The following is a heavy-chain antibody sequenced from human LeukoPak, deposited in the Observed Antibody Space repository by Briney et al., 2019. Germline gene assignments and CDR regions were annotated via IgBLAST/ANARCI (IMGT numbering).Heavy chain of an antibody. D-gene: IGHD6-6*01. CDR1: GGTFSSYA. CDR3: ARGMTARPYYYMDV. CDR2: MNPNSGNT. J-gene: IGHJ6*03. Sequence: GASVKVSCKASGGTFSSYAISWVRQAPGQGLEWMGWMNPNSGNTGYAQKFQGRVTITRNTSISTAYMELSSLRSEDTAVYYCARGMTARPYYYMDVWGKGTTVTVSS. V-gene: IGHV1-8*03.